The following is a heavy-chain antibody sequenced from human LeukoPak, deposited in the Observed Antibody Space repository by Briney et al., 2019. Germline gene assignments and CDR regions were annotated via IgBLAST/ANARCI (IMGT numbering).Heavy chain of an antibody. J-gene: IGHJ5*02. D-gene: IGHD7-27*01. CDR1: GGSISSYY. V-gene: IGHV4-59*01. CDR2: IYYSGST. CDR3: ARDQAELGIGGWFDP. Sequence: PSETLSLTCTVSGGSISSYYWSWIRQPPGKGLEWIGYIYYSGSTNYNPSLKSRVTISVDTSKNQFPLKLSSVTAADTAVYYCARDQAELGIGGWFDPWGQGTLVTVSS.